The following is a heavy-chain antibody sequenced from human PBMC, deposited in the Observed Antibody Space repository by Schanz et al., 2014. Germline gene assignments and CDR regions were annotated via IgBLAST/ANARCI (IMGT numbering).Heavy chain of an antibody. CDR1: GFTFSFYA. CDR2: IRYDESHE. CDR3: AGDWASGRYYSDY. J-gene: IGHJ4*02. V-gene: IGHV3-30*09. Sequence: QVHLVESGGGVVQPGRSLRLSCAASGFTFSFYAMHWVRQAPGKGLEWVASIRYDESHEYYAESVKGRFAISRDNSKDTLYLQMNSLRTEDTAVYYCAGDWASGRYYSDYWGQGTLVTVSS. D-gene: IGHD1-26*01.